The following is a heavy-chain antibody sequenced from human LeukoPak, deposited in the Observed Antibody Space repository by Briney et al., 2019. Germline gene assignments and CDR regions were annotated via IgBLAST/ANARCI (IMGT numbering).Heavy chain of an antibody. D-gene: IGHD3-22*01. J-gene: IGHJ5*02. CDR3: ARGGYYDSSGYYYVSVNWFDP. Sequence: ASVKVSCKASGYTFTSYGISWVRQAPGQGLEWMGWISAYNGNTNYAQKLQGRVTMTTDTSTSTAYMELRSLRSDDTAVYYCARGGYYDSSGYYYVSVNWFDPWGQGTLVTVSS. CDR2: ISAYNGNT. CDR1: GYTFTSYG. V-gene: IGHV1-18*01.